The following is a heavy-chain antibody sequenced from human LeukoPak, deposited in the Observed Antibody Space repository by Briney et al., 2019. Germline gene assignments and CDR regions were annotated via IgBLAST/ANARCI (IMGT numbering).Heavy chain of an antibody. V-gene: IGHV3-33*01. J-gene: IGHJ4*02. CDR3: ARDVESIAVAGYFDY. D-gene: IGHD6-19*01. CDR2: IWYDGSYK. CDR1: GFTFSSYG. Sequence: GGSLRLSCAASGFTFSSYGIHWVRQAPGKGLEWVAAIWYDGSYKYYADSVKGRFTISRDNSKYTLYLQMNTLRAEDTAVYYCARDVESIAVAGYFDYWGQGTLVTVSS.